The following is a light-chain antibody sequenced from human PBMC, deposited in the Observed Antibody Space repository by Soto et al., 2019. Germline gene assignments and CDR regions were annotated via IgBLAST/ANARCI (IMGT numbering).Light chain of an antibody. CDR2: GNS. CDR3: QSYDSSLSGVV. J-gene: IGLJ2*01. Sequence: QSVLTQPPSLSGAPGQRVTISCTGSSSNIGAGYDVHWYQQLPGTAPKLLIYGNSNRPSGVPDRFSGSKSGTSASLAITGLQAEDEADYYCQSYDSSLSGVVFGGGTKLNVL. CDR1: SSNIGAGYD. V-gene: IGLV1-40*01.